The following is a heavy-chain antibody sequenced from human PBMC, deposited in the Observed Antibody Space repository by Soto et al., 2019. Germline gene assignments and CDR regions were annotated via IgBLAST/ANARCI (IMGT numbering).Heavy chain of an antibody. CDR2: IYKSGRT. D-gene: IGHD6-6*01. J-gene: IGHJ5*02. V-gene: IGHV4-30-4*01. CDR3: ARSLSASSGWFDP. CDR1: GDSIGSGDFY. Sequence: SETLSLTCAVSGDSIGSGDFYWTWIRQSPGKGLEYIGYIYKSGRTYYNPSLKSRPIISLDTSKSQFFLRLSSVAASDTAIYYCARSLSASSGWFDPWGQGTLVTVSS.